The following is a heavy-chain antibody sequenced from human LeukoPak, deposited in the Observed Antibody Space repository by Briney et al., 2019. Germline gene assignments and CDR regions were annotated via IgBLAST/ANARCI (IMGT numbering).Heavy chain of an antibody. CDR1: GFTFDSYW. CDR2: IKEDGSEK. J-gene: IGHJ4*02. CDR3: AREIGSAARGR. V-gene: IGHV3-7*05. Sequence: GGSLRLSCAASGFTFDSYWMSWVRQAPGKGLEWVANIKEDGSEKYYVDSVKGRFTISRDNAKNSVYLQMNSLRAEDTAVYYCAREIGSAARGRWGQGTLVTVSS. D-gene: IGHD6-13*01.